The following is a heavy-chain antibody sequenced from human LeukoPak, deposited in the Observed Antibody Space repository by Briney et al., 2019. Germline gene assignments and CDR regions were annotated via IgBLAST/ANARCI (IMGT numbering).Heavy chain of an antibody. CDR1: GFTFSSYG. CDR3: AKDQRGYYDSSGYDY. V-gene: IGHV3-30*02. D-gene: IGHD3-22*01. CDR2: IRYDGSNK. Sequence: PGGSLRLSCAASGFTFSSYGMHWVRQAPGKGLEWVAFIRYDGSNKYYADSVKGRFTTSRDNSKKTMYLQMNSLRAEDTAVYYRAKDQRGYYDSSGYDYWGQGTLVTVTS. J-gene: IGHJ4*02.